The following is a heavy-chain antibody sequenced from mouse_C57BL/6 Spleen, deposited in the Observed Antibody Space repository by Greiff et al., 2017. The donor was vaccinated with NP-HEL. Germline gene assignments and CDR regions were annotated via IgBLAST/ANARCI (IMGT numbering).Heavy chain of an antibody. V-gene: IGHV1-64*01. CDR3: ARPLSTTVVATPYYDY. Sequence: QVQLQQPGAELVKPGASVKLSCKASGYTFTSYWMHWVKQRPGQGLEWIGMIHPNSGSTNYNEKFKSKATLTVDKSSSTAYMQLSSLTSEDSAVYYCARPLSTTVVATPYYDYWGQGTTLTVSS. J-gene: IGHJ2*01. D-gene: IGHD1-1*01. CDR2: IHPNSGST. CDR1: GYTFTSYW.